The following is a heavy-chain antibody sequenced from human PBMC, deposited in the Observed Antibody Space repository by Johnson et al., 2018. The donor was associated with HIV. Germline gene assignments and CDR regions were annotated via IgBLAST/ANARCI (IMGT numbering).Heavy chain of an antibody. J-gene: IGHJ3*02. Sequence: QVQLVESGGGVVQPGGSLRLSCAASGITFSSSGMNWVRQAPGKGLEWVSFIRYDGNNKYYTDSVKGRFTISRDNSKNTLYLQMNSLRAEDTAVYYCARETGDPVVPAARDAFDIWGQGTMVTVSS. CDR3: ARETGDPVVPAARDAFDI. CDR1: GITFSSSG. CDR2: IRYDGNNK. V-gene: IGHV3-30*02. D-gene: IGHD2-2*01.